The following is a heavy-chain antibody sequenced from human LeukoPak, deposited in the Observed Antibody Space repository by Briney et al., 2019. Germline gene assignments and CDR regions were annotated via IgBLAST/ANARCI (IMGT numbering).Heavy chain of an antibody. D-gene: IGHD2-21*02. Sequence: PGRSLRLSCSASGFSFGDYAMTWVRQAPGKGLEWLGFIRSKSYGEITEYAASVEGSFTISRDDSKIIAYLQMNSLKTEDTAVYYCTRGIVVVTAPLGFDIWGQGTMVTVSS. CDR2: IRSKSYGEIT. CDR3: TRGIVVVTAPLGFDI. V-gene: IGHV3-49*04. J-gene: IGHJ3*02. CDR1: GFSFGDYA.